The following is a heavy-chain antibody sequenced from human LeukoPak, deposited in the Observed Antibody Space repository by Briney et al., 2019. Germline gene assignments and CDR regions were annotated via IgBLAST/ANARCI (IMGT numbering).Heavy chain of an antibody. CDR1: GFTFSSYE. V-gene: IGHV3-48*03. Sequence: PGGSLRLSCAASGFTFSSYEMNWVRQAPGKGLEWVSYISSSGSTIYYADSVKGRFTISRDNAKNSLYLQMNSLRAEDTALYYCAKVDDSRSYWGQGTLVTVSS. CDR3: AKVDDSRSY. CDR2: ISSSGSTI. J-gene: IGHJ4*02. D-gene: IGHD3-3*01.